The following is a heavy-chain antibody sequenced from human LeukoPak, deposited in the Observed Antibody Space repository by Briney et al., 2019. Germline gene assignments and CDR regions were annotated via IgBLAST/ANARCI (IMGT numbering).Heavy chain of an antibody. Sequence: PSETLSLTCTVSGYSIRSGYYWGWIRQPPGKGLEWIGSIYHSGSTYYNPSLKSRVTISVDTSKNQFSLKLSSVTAADTAVYYCARVTTFVLWFDPWGQGTLVTVSS. V-gene: IGHV4-38-2*02. J-gene: IGHJ5*02. CDR3: ARVTTFVLWFDP. CDR1: GYSIRSGYY. CDR2: IYHSGST. D-gene: IGHD2/OR15-2a*01.